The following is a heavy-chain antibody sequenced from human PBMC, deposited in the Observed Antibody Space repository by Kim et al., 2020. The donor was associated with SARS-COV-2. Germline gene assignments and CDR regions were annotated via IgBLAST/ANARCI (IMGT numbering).Heavy chain of an antibody. CDR3: AKGEWVPGLRYFDWLPNYGMDV. Sequence: GGSLRLSCAASGFTFSSYGMHWVRQAPGKGLEWVAVIWYDGSNKYYADSVKGRFTISRDNSKNTLYLQMNSLRAEDTAVYYCAKGEWVPGLRYFDWLPNYGMDVWGQGTTVTVSS. D-gene: IGHD3-9*01. J-gene: IGHJ6*02. V-gene: IGHV3-33*06. CDR2: IWYDGSNK. CDR1: GFTFSSYG.